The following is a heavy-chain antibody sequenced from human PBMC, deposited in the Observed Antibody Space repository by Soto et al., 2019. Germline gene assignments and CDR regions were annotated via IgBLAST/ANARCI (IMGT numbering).Heavy chain of an antibody. Sequence: PSETLSLTCTVFGGSISSGDYDWSWIRQPPGKGLEWIGHINYSWSTYYNPSLKSRVTISIDTSKNQFSLKLTSVTATDTAVYYCVRQGFVALHGLVDVWGQATTVTVSS. V-gene: IGHV4-30-4*01. J-gene: IGHJ6*02. D-gene: IGHD1-7*01. CDR2: INYSWST. CDR1: GGSISSGDYD. CDR3: VRQGFVALHGLVDV.